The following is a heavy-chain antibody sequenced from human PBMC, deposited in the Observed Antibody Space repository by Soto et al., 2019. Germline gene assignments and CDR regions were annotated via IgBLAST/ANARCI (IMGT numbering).Heavy chain of an antibody. V-gene: IGHV3-13*01. CDR2: IGTVGDT. Sequence: EVQLEESGGGLAQPGGPLKLSCAASGLPFSNYDMHWARKASGKGLEWVSGIGTVGDTYYLDSVKGRFTISRDDAKDSLYLEMNSLRAGDTAVYFCARRKSLLYGDSGMDVWGQGTTVTVSS. D-gene: IGHD1-26*01. CDR1: GLPFSNYD. CDR3: ARRKSLLYGDSGMDV. J-gene: IGHJ6*02.